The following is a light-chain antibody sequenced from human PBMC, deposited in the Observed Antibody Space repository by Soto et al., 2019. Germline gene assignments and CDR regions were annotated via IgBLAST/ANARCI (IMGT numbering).Light chain of an antibody. CDR3: QQYGSSPRT. V-gene: IGKV3-20*01. CDR1: QSVSSSY. CDR2: GAF. J-gene: IGKJ1*01. Sequence: MVTQSAGAVSLSPGDRATLSCRASQSVSSSYLAWYQQKPGQAPRLLIYGAFKRATGIPDRFSGSGSGTDFTLTISRMEPEDFAVYCCQQYGSSPRTFGQGTKVDIK.